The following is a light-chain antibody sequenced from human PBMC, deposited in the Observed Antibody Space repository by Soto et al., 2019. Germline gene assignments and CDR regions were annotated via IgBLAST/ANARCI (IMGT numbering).Light chain of an antibody. CDR1: QSVNIY. CDR2: GAS. Sequence: IVMTQPPATLSVSPGERATLSCRASQSVNIYLAWYQQKPGQAPRLLIFGASYRATGIPARFSGSGSGTEFNLTISSLQSEDFAVYFCQQYDDWLRLTFGGGTKVDIK. CDR3: QQYDDWLRLT. V-gene: IGKV3D-15*01. J-gene: IGKJ4*01.